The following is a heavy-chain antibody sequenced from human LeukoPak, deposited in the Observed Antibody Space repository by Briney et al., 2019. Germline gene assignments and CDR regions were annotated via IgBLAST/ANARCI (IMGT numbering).Heavy chain of an antibody. CDR2: IHYSGTT. CDR1: GGSITSYY. Sequence: PSETLSLTCTVSGGSITSYYWSWIRQPPGKGLEWIGYIHYSGTTNYNPSLKSRVTISVDTSKSKFSLRLTSVTAADTAVYYCARLADYGGYLDYWGQGTLVTVSS. D-gene: IGHD4-23*01. J-gene: IGHJ4*02. V-gene: IGHV4-59*08. CDR3: ARLADYGGYLDY.